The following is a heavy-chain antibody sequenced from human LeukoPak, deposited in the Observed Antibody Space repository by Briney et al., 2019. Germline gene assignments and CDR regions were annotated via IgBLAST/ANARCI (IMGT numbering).Heavy chain of an antibody. D-gene: IGHD3-10*01. CDR3: AHKGPGSGRYTM. J-gene: IGHJ4*02. V-gene: IGHV2-5*02. CDR1: GFSLSTSRVG. Sequence: SGPTLGNPTQPRTLTCTFSGFSLSTSRVGVGWIRQPPGKALEWLALIYWDDDKRYSPSLKSRLTITKDTSKNQVVLIMTNMDPVDTATYYCAHKGPGSGRYTMWGRGTLVTVSS. CDR2: IYWDDDK.